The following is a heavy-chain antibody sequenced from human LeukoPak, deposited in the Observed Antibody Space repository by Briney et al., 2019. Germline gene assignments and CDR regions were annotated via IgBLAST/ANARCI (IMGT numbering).Heavy chain of an antibody. CDR2: INWSGGST. Sequence: GGSLRLSCTASGFAFNEHGMSWVRQVPGKGLEWVSGINWSGGSTGYADPLRGRFTISRDNAKNSLYLQMDSLRAEDTALYYCARAPITSPFYFDYWGQGTLVTVSS. CDR1: GFAFNEHG. V-gene: IGHV3-20*04. D-gene: IGHD2-2*01. CDR3: ARAPITSPFYFDY. J-gene: IGHJ4*02.